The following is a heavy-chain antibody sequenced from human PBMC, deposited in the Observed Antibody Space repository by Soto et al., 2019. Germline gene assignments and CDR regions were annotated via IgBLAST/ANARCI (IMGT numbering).Heavy chain of an antibody. D-gene: IGHD3-3*01. CDR2: IYYSGST. J-gene: IGHJ6*01. V-gene: IGHV4-59*01. CDR3: ATLRSFCPTAAGNKFLYGMDG. Sequence: SETLSLTGTVCGGFISNYYCSWVRQSPWKGLEWIGYIYYSGSTNYNPSLKSRVTILLDMSKNQFSLRLRSVTAAATAVYYCATLRSFCPTAAGNKFLYGMDGCGRGAMLAVFS. CDR1: GGFISNYY.